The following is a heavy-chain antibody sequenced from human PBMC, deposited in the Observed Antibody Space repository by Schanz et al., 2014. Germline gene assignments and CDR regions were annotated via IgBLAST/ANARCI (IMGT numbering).Heavy chain of an antibody. Sequence: EVQLLESGGGLIQPGGSLRLSCAASGFIFGSSVMAWVRQAPGKGLEWVSGITGASDHIDYAESVKGRFTISRDNSKNTLYLQMDSLRAEDTAVYYCARIGGSVFDYWAQRTLXTVSS. D-gene: IGHD3-10*01. CDR1: GFIFGSSV. V-gene: IGHV3-23*01. CDR2: ITGASDHI. J-gene: IGHJ4*02. CDR3: ARIGGSVFDY.